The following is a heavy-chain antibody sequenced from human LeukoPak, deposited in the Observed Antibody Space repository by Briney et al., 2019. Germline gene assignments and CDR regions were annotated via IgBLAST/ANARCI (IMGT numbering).Heavy chain of an antibody. Sequence: GGPLRLSCAASGFTFTSYAMNWVRQAQGKGLEWVSVISGTGGSTNHADSVKGRFTISRDNSKNTLYLQMNSLRAEDTAVYYCAKESGDDSSGYYEVFDYWGQGTLVTVSS. CDR2: ISGTGGST. CDR3: AKESGDDSSGYYEVFDY. V-gene: IGHV3-23*01. J-gene: IGHJ4*02. D-gene: IGHD3-22*01. CDR1: GFTFTSYA.